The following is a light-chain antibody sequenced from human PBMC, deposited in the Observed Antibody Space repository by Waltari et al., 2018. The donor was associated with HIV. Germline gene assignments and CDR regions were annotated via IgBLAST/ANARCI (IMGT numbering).Light chain of an antibody. Sequence: DIQMTQSPSTLSASVGDSVTITCRASQSICSSLAWYQKKSGKAPKFLIDKASSLESGVPSRFSGSGSGTEFTLTISSLQPDDFATYYCMQSIQRLYTFGQG. CDR2: KAS. CDR3: MQSIQRLYT. J-gene: IGKJ2*01. CDR1: QSICSS. V-gene: IGKV1-5*03.